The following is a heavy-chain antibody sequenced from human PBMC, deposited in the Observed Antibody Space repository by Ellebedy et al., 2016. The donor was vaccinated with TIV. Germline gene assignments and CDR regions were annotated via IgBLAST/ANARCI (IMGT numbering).Heavy chain of an antibody. Sequence: SETLSLXXTVSGGSISSYYWSWIRQPAGKGLEWIGRIYTSGSTNYNPSLKSRVTMSVDTSKNQFSLKLNSVTAADTAVYYCARDWGIGIAVAGSFDYWGQGALVTVSS. D-gene: IGHD6-19*01. V-gene: IGHV4-4*07. CDR2: IYTSGST. CDR3: ARDWGIGIAVAGSFDY. CDR1: GGSISSYY. J-gene: IGHJ4*02.